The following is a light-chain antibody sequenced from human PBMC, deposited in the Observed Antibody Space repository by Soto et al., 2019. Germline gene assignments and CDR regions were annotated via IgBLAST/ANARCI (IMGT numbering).Light chain of an antibody. CDR2: LNSDGSH. J-gene: IGLJ2*01. CDR1: SGHSSYA. Sequence: QSVLTQSPSASASLGASVKITCTLSSGHSSYAIAWHQQQPEKGPRYLMKLNSDGSHTKGDGIPDRFSGSSSGAERYLAISSLQAEDDDYYYCQTWGTGIQVFGGGTKLTVL. V-gene: IGLV4-69*01. CDR3: QTWGTGIQV.